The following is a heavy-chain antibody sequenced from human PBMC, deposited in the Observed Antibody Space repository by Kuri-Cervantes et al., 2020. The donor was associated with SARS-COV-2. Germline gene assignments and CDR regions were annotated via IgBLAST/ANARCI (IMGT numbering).Heavy chain of an antibody. CDR3: AKGGRPYRSGWDFLSY. D-gene: IGHD6-19*01. V-gene: IGHV3-30*02. Sequence: GGPRRLSGPASGFTFSSYGMHWVRQAPGKGLEWVAVIWYDGSNKYYADSVKGRFTISRDNSNNTLYLQMNSLRAEDTAVYYCAKGGRPYRSGWDFLSYWGQGTLVTVSS. J-gene: IGHJ4*02. CDR2: IWYDGSNK. CDR1: GFTFSSYG.